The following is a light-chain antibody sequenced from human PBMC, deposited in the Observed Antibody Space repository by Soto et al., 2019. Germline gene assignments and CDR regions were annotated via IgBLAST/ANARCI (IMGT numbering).Light chain of an antibody. J-gene: IGKJ4*01. CDR3: QQYGSSPLT. Sequence: EIVLTQSPGTRSLSPGERATLSCRASQSVSSSNLAWYQQKPGQPPRLLIYGASSRATGVPDRFSGSGSGTDFTLTINRLEPEDFAVYFCQQYGSSPLTFGGGTKVDIK. CDR2: GAS. CDR1: QSVSSSN. V-gene: IGKV3-20*01.